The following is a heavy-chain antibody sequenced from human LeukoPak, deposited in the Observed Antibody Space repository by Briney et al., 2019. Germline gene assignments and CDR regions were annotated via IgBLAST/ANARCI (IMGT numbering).Heavy chain of an antibody. CDR2: IYYSGST. D-gene: IGHD2-15*01. Sequence: SETLSLTCTVSGGSISSSSYYWGWIRQPPGKGLEWIGSIYYSGSTYYNPSLKSRVTISVDTSKNQFSLKLSSVTAADTAVYYCARDQRDIVVVVAATRAAWFDPWGQGTLVTVSS. CDR3: ARDQRDIVVVVAATRAAWFDP. CDR1: GGSISSSSYY. V-gene: IGHV4-39*07. J-gene: IGHJ5*02.